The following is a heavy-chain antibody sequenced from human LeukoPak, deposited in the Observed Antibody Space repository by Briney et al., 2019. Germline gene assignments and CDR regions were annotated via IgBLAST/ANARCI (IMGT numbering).Heavy chain of an antibody. V-gene: IGHV3-23*01. CDR2: VSGSGGRT. Sequence: PGGSLRLSCAASGFTFSNYGMSWVRQSPGKGLEWVSRVSGSGGRTYYADSVKGRFTISRDNSKNTLYLQMNSLRAEDTAVYYCAKGRPFYGDYGVFDYWGQGTLVTVSS. D-gene: IGHD4-17*01. CDR1: GFTFSNYG. J-gene: IGHJ4*02. CDR3: AKGRPFYGDYGVFDY.